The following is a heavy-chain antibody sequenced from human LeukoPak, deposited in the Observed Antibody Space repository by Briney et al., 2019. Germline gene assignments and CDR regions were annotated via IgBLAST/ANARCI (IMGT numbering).Heavy chain of an antibody. V-gene: IGHV4-39*01. J-gene: IGHJ4*02. Sequence: SETLSLTCTVSGGSISSSSYYWGWIRQPPGKGLEWIGSIYYSGSTYYNPSLKSRVTISVDTSKNQFSLKLSSVTAADTAVYYCARRLHSSWLPFDYWGQGTLVTVSS. CDR2: IYYSGST. CDR3: ARRLHSSWLPFDY. CDR1: GGSISSSSYY. D-gene: IGHD6-13*01.